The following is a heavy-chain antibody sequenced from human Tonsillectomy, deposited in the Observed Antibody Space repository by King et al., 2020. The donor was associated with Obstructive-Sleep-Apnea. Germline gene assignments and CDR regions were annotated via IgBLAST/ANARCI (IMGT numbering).Heavy chain of an antibody. CDR2: INPSGGSR. D-gene: IGHD6-13*01. CDR1: GYTFTSYY. Sequence: QLVQSGAEVKKPGASVKVSCKASGYTFTSYYIHWVRQAPGQGLEWMGRINPSGGSRSYAQTFQGRVTMTRDTSTSTVYMELSSLRSEDTAVYYCAASPGIAAYYYYGMDVWGQGTTVIVSS. CDR3: AASPGIAAYYYYGMDV. J-gene: IGHJ6*02. V-gene: IGHV1-46*01.